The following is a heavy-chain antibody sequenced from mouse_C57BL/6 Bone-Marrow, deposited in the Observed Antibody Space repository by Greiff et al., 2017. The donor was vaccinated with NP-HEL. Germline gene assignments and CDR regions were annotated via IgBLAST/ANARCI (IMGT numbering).Heavy chain of an antibody. J-gene: IGHJ2*01. Sequence: VQLQQPGAELVKPGASVKLSCKASGYTFTSYWMHWVKQRPGQGLEWIGMIHPNSGSTNYNEKFKSKATLTVDKSSSTAYMQLSSLTSEDSAVYYCAREGTVVAYYFDYWGQGTTLTVSS. CDR2: IHPNSGST. V-gene: IGHV1-64*01. CDR3: AREGTVVAYYFDY. CDR1: GYTFTSYW. D-gene: IGHD1-1*01.